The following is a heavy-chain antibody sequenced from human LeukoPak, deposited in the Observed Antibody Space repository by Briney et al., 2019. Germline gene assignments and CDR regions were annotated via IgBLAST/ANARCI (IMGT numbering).Heavy chain of an antibody. J-gene: IGHJ4*02. V-gene: IGHV3-48*03. CDR3: AGSRYPEPQDLDY. Sequence: PGGSLRLSCAASGFTFNIYEMNWVRQAPEKGLEWISYISADRNVIYYADSVKGRFIISRDNAKNSLYLQMNSLRAEGTAVYYCAGSRYPEPQDLDYWGQGTLVSVSS. CDR1: GFTFNIYE. D-gene: IGHD1-14*01. CDR2: ISADRNVI.